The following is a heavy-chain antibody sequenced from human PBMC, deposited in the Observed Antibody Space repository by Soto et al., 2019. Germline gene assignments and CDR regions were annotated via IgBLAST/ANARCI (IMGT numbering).Heavy chain of an antibody. V-gene: IGHV3-23*01. D-gene: IGHD6-19*01. CDR1: GFTFSTYG. Sequence: EVQLLESGGGLVQPGGSLRLSCAASGFTFSTYGMSWVRQAPGKGLEWVSIISGSGGSTYYADTVKGRFTISRDNSKNTLYLQMNSLRAKDTAVYYCAKDPATIAVAGTFDYWGQGTLVIVSS. CDR2: ISGSGGST. J-gene: IGHJ4*02. CDR3: AKDPATIAVAGTFDY.